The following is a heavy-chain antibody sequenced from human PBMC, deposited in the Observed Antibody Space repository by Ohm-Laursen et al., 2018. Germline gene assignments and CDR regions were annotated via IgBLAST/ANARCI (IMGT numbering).Heavy chain of an antibody. CDR2: IYTSGST. Sequence: SDTLSLTCTVSGGFISIYYWSWIRQPAGKGREGIGRIYTSGSTNYNPSLKSRVTMSVDTSKNQFFLKLSSVTAAATAVYYWARAGGWRAQNFDYWGQGTLVTVSS. J-gene: IGHJ4*02. D-gene: IGHD6-19*01. CDR3: ARAGGWRAQNFDY. CDR1: GGFISIYY. V-gene: IGHV4-4*07.